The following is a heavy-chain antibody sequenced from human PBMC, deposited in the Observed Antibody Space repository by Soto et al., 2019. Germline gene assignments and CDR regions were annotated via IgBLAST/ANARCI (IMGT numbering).Heavy chain of an antibody. V-gene: IGHV1-46*01. Sequence: ASVKVSCKTSGFSFTSNHIHWLRQAPGQGLEWMGVINPSLGRANYAQKFQDRVAMTWDTSTTTVYMELSGLRSDDTAVYYCARAPYSSTSFFFDYWGQAALVTVSS. CDR1: GFSFTSNH. CDR3: ARAPYSSTSFFFDY. CDR2: INPSLGRA. J-gene: IGHJ4*02. D-gene: IGHD6-6*01.